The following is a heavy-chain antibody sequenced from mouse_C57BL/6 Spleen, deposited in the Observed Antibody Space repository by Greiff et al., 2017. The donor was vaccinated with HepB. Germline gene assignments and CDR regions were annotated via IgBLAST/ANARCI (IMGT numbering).Heavy chain of an antibody. CDR1: GYAFSSYW. CDR2: IYPGDGDT. J-gene: IGHJ3*01. Sequence: QVQLQQSGAELVKPGASVKISCKASGYAFSSYWMNWVKQRPGKGLEWIGQIYPGDGDTNYNGKFKGKATLTADKSSSPAYMQLSSLTSEDSAVYFCARGGSNYVWFAYCGQGTLVTVSA. CDR3: ARGGSNYVWFAY. V-gene: IGHV1-80*01. D-gene: IGHD2-5*01.